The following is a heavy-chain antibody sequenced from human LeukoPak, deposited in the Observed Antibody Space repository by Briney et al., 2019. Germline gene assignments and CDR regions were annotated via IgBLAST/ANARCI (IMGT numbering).Heavy chain of an antibody. CDR2: IYNSGST. D-gene: IGHD5-18*01. CDR1: GGSISTYY. Sequence: PSETLSLTCTVSGGSISTYYWSWIRQPPGKGLEWIGYIYNSGSTNYSPSLKSRVTISADTSKNQFSLTLGSVSATDTAVYYCVSPRGFSYGYFDYWGQGTLVTVSS. J-gene: IGHJ4*02. V-gene: IGHV4-4*08. CDR3: VSPRGFSYGYFDY.